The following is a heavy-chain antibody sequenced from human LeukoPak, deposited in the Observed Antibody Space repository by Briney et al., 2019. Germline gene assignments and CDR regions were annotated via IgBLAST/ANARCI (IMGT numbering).Heavy chain of an antibody. J-gene: IGHJ4*02. CDR2: ISGSGGST. CDR1: GFTISSYA. Sequence: GGSLRLSCAASGFTISSYAISWVRQAPGKGLEWVSGISGSGGSTYYADSVKGRFTISRDNSKNTLYLQMNSLRAEDTAVYYCAKDAHRDYHDSSSYDCWSQGTLVTVSS. D-gene: IGHD3-22*01. CDR3: AKDAHRDYHDSSSYDC. V-gene: IGHV3-23*01.